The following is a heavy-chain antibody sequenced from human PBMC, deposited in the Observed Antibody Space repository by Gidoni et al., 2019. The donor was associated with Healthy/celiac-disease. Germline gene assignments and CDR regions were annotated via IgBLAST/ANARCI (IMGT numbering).Heavy chain of an antibody. J-gene: IGHJ4*02. CDR3: AKGRLEWLLYD. CDR1: GFTFSSYG. CDR2: ISYDGSNK. V-gene: IGHV3-30*18. Sequence: QVQLVESGGGLVQPGRALRLSCAASGFTFSSYGMHWVSQAPGKGLEWVAVISYDGSNKYYADSVKGRFTISRDNSKNTLYLQMNSLRAEDTAVYYCAKGRLEWLLYDWGQGTLVTVSS. D-gene: IGHD3-3*01.